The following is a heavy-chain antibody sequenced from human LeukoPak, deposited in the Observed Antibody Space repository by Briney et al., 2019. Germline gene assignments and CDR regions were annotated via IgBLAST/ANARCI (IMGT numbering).Heavy chain of an antibody. J-gene: IGHJ4*02. Sequence: SVKGRFTISRDNAKNSLCLQMNSLRAEDTAVYYCARGVPEYYDFWSGYFYYFDYWGQGTLVTVSS. CDR3: ARGVPEYYDFWSGYFYYFDY. D-gene: IGHD3-3*01. V-gene: IGHV3-21*06.